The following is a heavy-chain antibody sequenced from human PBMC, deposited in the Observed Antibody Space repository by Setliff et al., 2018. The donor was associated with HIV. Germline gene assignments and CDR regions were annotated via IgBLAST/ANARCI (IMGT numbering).Heavy chain of an antibody. CDR3: AKSPPDLRTPNPNSMIVVVDY. V-gene: IGHV3-23*01. Sequence: PGGSLRLSCAASGFTFSGYSMTWVRQAPGKGLEWVSAISGSSTYIYYADSVKGRFTISRDNSKNTLFLQMDSLRAEDTAVYYCAKSPPDLRTPNPNSMIVVVDYWGQGTLVTVSS. J-gene: IGHJ4*02. CDR2: ISGSSTYI. D-gene: IGHD3-22*01. CDR1: GFTFSGYS.